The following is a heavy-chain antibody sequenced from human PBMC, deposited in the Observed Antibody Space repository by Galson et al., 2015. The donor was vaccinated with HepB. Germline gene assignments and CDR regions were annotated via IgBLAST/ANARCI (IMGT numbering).Heavy chain of an antibody. J-gene: IGHJ4*02. CDR3: ARVGRGYTYGFYDY. D-gene: IGHD5-18*01. V-gene: IGHV3-48*04. CDR2: SSISSSTI. Sequence: SLRLSCAASGFTFSYYNMNWVRQAPGKGLEWVSYSSISSSTIYYADSVEGRFTISRDNAKNSLYLQMNSLRAEDTAVYYCARVGRGYTYGFYDYWGQGTLVTVSS. CDR1: GFTFSYYN.